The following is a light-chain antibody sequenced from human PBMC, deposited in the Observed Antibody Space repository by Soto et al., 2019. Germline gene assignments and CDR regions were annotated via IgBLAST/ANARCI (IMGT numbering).Light chain of an antibody. V-gene: IGKV3-20*01. CDR1: QSVSSAY. Sequence: EIVLTQSPGTLSLSPGERATLSCRASQSVSSAYVAWYQQKPGQAPRLLIYGASSRATGIPDRFSGSESVTDFPLTISRLEPEDFAVYYCQMYVTSFRVTFGPGTKVDVK. CDR2: GAS. CDR3: QMYVTSFRVT. J-gene: IGKJ3*01.